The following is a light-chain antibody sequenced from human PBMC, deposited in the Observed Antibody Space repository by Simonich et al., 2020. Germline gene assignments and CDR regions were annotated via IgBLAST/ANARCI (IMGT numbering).Light chain of an antibody. CDR3: QQYYSTPPWT. CDR2: LAS. CDR1: QSVLYSSNNKNY. Sequence: DIVMTQSPDSLAVSLGERATINCKSSQSVLYSSNNKNYLAWYQQKPGQPPNLLIYLASTRESGVPDRFSGSGSGTDFTLTISSLQAEDVAVYYCQQYYSTPPWTFGQGTKVEIK. V-gene: IGKV4-1*01. J-gene: IGKJ1*01.